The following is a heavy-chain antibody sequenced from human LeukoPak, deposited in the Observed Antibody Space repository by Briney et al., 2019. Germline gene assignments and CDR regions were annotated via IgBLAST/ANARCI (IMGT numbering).Heavy chain of an antibody. CDR2: ISGSGGST. CDR3: AKVHSSGWFYFDY. J-gene: IGHJ4*02. Sequence: GGSLRLSCAASGFTFSSYAMSWVRQAPGKGLEWVSAISGSGGSTYYADSVKGRFTISKDSSKNTLYLQMNSLRAEDTAVYYCAKVHSSGWFYFDYWGQGTLVTVSS. V-gene: IGHV3-23*01. D-gene: IGHD6-19*01. CDR1: GFTFSSYA.